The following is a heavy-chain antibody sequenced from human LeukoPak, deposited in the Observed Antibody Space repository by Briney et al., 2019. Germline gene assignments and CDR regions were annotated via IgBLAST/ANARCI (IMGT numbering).Heavy chain of an antibody. CDR3: ARAPGDGDYETDAFDI. CDR1: GHTFTSYY. V-gene: IGHV1-46*01. D-gene: IGHD4-17*01. J-gene: IGHJ3*02. CDR2: INPSGGST. Sequence: ASVKVSCKASGHTFTSYYMHWVRQAPGQGLEWMGIINPSGGSTSYAQKFQGRVTMTRDTSTSTVYMELSSLRSEDTAVYYCARAPGDGDYETDAFDIWGQGTMVTVSS.